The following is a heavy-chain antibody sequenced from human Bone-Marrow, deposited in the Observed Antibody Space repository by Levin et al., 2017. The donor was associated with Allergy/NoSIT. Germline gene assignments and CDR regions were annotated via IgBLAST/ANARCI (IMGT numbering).Heavy chain of an antibody. D-gene: IGHD3-3*01. V-gene: IGHV4-59*01. CDR3: VREIFGEPHWFDP. CDR2: IDHSGGT. Sequence: KPSETLSLTCTVSGGSISSNYWSWIRQPPGKGLEWIGYIDHSGGTKYNPSLKSRVTISVDTSKNQFSLSVSSVTAADTAVYYCVREIFGEPHWFDPWGQGTLVTVSS. J-gene: IGHJ5*02. CDR1: GGSISSNY.